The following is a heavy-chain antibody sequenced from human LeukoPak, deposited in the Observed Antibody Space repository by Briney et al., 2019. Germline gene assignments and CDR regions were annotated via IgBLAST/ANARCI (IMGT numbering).Heavy chain of an antibody. CDR2: IYHSGST. J-gene: IGHJ5*02. D-gene: IGHD2-2*01. CDR1: GYSISSGYY. V-gene: IGHV4-38-2*02. CDR3: AIHIVVVPAAKKKNWFDP. Sequence: PSETLSLTCTVSGYSISSGYYWGWIRQPPGKGLEWIGSIYHSGSTYYNPSLKSRVTISVDTSKNQFSLKLSSVTAADTAVYYCAIHIVVVPAAKKKNWFDPWGQGTLVNGSS.